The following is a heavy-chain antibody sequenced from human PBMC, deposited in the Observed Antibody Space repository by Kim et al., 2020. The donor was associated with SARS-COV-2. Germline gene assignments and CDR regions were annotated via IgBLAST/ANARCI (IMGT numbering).Heavy chain of an antibody. CDR2: DGRAK. V-gene: IGHV3-7*01. D-gene: IGHD6-13*01. CDR3: GRDYSD. J-gene: IGHJ4*02. Sequence: DGRAKSYVDSVEGRFTISRDTAENSLYLQMNSLRAEDTAVYYCGRDYSDWGQGTLVTVSS.